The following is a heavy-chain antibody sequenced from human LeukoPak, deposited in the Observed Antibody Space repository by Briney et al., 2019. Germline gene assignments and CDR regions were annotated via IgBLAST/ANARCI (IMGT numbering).Heavy chain of an antibody. Sequence: ASVKVSCKASGGTFSSYAISWVRQAPGQGLEWMGGIIPIFGTANYAQKFQGRVTITADESTSTAYMELSSLRSEDMAVYYCATIGLSRAFDIWGQGTMVTVSS. CDR2: IIPIFGTA. CDR1: GGTFSSYA. J-gene: IGHJ3*02. V-gene: IGHV1-69*13. D-gene: IGHD5-24*01. CDR3: ATIGLSRAFDI.